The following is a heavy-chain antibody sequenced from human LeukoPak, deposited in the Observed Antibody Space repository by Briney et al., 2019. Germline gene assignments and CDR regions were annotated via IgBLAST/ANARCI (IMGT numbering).Heavy chain of an antibody. V-gene: IGHV3-20*04. D-gene: IGHD3-10*02. J-gene: IGHJ6*04. CDR2: ISGSGGGT. Sequence: GGSLRLSCAASGFTFDDYGMSWVRQAPGKGLEWVSGISGSGGGTFYADSVKGRFTISRDNAKNSLYLQMNSLRAEDTAVYYCAELGITMIGGVWGKGTTVTISS. CDR3: AELGITMIGGV. CDR1: GFTFDDYG.